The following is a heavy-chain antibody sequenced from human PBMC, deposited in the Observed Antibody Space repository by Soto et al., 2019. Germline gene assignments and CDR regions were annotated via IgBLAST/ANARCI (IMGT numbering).Heavy chain of an antibody. CDR1: GGTFSSYA. D-gene: IGHD3-3*01. Sequence: QVQLVQSGAEVKKPWSSVKVSCKASGGTFSSYAISWVRQAPGQGLEWMGGIIPIFGTANYAQKFQGRVTITADESTSTAYMELSSLRSEDTAVDYCARDYDAVPRGGFDYWGQGTLVTVSS. CDR2: IIPIFGTA. V-gene: IGHV1-69*01. CDR3: ARDYDAVPRGGFDY. J-gene: IGHJ4*02.